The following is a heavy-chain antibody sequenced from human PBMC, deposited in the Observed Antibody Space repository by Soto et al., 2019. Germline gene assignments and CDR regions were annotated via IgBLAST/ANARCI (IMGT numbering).Heavy chain of an antibody. D-gene: IGHD3-10*01. CDR2: INPSDRST. J-gene: IGHJ5*02. V-gene: IGHV1-46*03. CDR3: ASDNGSGRAPRFDP. Sequence: ASVKVSCKASGYTFTSYFIHWVRQAPGQGLEWMGIINPSDRSTSYAQKFQGRVTMTRDTSTSTVYMELSSLRSEDTAVYYCASDNGSGRAPRFDPWGQGTLVTVSS. CDR1: GYTFTSYF.